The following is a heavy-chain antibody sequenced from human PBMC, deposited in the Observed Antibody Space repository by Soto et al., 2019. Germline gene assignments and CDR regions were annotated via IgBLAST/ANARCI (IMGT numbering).Heavy chain of an antibody. CDR1: GGAFSTYA. CDR3: ARERFAGPPNSYYYYYAMDV. D-gene: IGHD3-16*01. Sequence: QVQLVQSGAEVRKPGSSVKVSCKASGGAFSTYAMSWMRRAPGQGLEWMGGIVPILGTPSYGQKFQGRVSITADESTSTAYMELSSLRSDDTAVYYCARERFAGPPNSYYYYYAMDVWGQGTTVTVSS. V-gene: IGHV1-69*01. J-gene: IGHJ6*02. CDR2: IVPILGTP.